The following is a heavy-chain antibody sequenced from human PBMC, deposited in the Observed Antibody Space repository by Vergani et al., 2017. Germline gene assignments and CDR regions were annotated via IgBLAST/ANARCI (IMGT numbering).Heavy chain of an antibody. V-gene: IGHV3-11*05. J-gene: IGHJ6*04. Sequence: QVQLVESGGGLVKPGGSLRLSCAASGFTFSDYYMSWIRQAPGQGLEWVSYISSSSSYTNYADSVKGRFTISRDNAKNSLYLQMNSLRAEDTAVYYCAGYCSGGSSSTGPVGYYYYYCMDVWGEGTTVTVSS. D-gene: IGHD2-15*01. CDR3: AGYCSGGSSSTGPVGYYYYYCMDV. CDR1: GFTFSDYY. CDR2: ISSSSSYT.